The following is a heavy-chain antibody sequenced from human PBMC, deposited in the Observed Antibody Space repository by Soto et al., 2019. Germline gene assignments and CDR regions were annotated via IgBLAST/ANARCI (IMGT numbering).Heavy chain of an antibody. Sequence: SETLSLTCTVSGGSISSSSYYWGWIRQPPGKGLEWIGSIYYSGSTYYNPSLKSRVTISVDTSKNQFSLKLSSVTAADTAVYYCARQIKSYYYGMDVWGQGTTVTVSS. CDR1: GGSISSSSYY. V-gene: IGHV4-39*01. J-gene: IGHJ6*02. CDR3: ARQIKSYYYGMDV. CDR2: IYYSGST.